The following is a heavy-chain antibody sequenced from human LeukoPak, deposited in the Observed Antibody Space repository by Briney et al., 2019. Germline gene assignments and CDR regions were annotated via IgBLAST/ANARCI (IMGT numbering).Heavy chain of an antibody. V-gene: IGHV4-38-2*02. CDR3: ARDGGIAVAPY. J-gene: IGHJ4*02. D-gene: IGHD6-19*01. CDR2: IYHSGST. Sequence: SETLSLTCTVSGYSISSGYYWGWIRQPPGKGLEWIGSIYHSGSTYYNPSLKSRVTISVDTSKNQFSLKLSSVTAADTAVYYCARDGGIAVAPYWGQGTLVTVSS. CDR1: GYSISSGYY.